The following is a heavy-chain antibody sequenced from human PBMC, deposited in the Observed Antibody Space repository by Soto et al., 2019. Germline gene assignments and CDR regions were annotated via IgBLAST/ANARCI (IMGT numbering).Heavy chain of an antibody. CDR3: ASSSYDFWSGYSRIYGMDV. D-gene: IGHD3-3*01. CDR1: GYTFTSYG. Sequence: ASVKVSCKASGYTFTSYGISWVRQAPGQGLEWMGWISAYNGNTNYAQKLQGRVTMTTDTSTSTAYVELRSLRSDDTAVYYCASSSYDFWSGYSRIYGMDVWGQGTTVTVSS. CDR2: ISAYNGNT. V-gene: IGHV1-18*01. J-gene: IGHJ6*02.